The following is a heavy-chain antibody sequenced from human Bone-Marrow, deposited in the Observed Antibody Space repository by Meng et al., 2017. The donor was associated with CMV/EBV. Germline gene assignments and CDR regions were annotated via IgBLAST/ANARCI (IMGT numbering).Heavy chain of an antibody. J-gene: IGHJ5*02. D-gene: IGHD2-2*01. CDR2: IYYSGST. CDR3: ARLLGYCSSTSCQFAP. Sequence: LRLSCTVSGGSISSGGYYWSWIRQHPGKGLEWIGYIYYSGSTYYNPSLKSRVTISVDTSKNQFSLKLSSVTAADTAVYYCARLLGYCSSTSCQFAPWGQGNLVHVAS. V-gene: IGHV4-31*03. CDR1: GGSISSGGYY.